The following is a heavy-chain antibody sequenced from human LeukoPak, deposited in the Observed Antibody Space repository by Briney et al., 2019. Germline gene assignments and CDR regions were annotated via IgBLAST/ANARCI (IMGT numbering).Heavy chain of an antibody. CDR2: INDIGNKT. CDR1: GFNFSNFA. V-gene: IGHV3-23*01. J-gene: IGHJ4*02. Sequence: GGSLRLSCAASGFNFSNFAMSWVRQAPGKGLEWVSTINDIGNKTYYADSVKGRFTISRDNSKNTLYLQMNSLRAEDTAVYYCARDSGSYFRELDYWGQGTLVTVSS. CDR3: ARDSGSYFRELDY. D-gene: IGHD1-26*01.